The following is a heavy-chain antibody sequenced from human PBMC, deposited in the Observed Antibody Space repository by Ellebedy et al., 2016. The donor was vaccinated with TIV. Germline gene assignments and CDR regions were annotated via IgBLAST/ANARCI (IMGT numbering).Heavy chain of an antibody. Sequence: ASVKVSCKASGYTFTSYYLHWVRQAPGQGLEWMGIIDPGSSGTAYKQKFQGRVTMTRDTSISTAYMELSRLRSDDTAVYYCARSPSPHIPDFDYWGQGTLVTVSS. D-gene: IGHD2-21*01. J-gene: IGHJ4*02. CDR1: GYTFTSYY. V-gene: IGHV1-2*02. CDR2: IDPGSSGT. CDR3: ARSPSPHIPDFDY.